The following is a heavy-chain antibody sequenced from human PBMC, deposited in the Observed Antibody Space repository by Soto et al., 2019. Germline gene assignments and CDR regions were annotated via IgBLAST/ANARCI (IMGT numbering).Heavy chain of an antibody. J-gene: IGHJ5*02. V-gene: IGHV4-59*01. D-gene: IGHD6-25*01. CDR3: ARPHGGSSGWDNWFDP. Sequence: SETLSLTCTVSGGSISSYYWSWIRQPPGKGLEWIGYIYYSGSTNYNPSLKSRVTISVDTSRNQFSLKLSSVTAADTAVYYCARPHGGSSGWDNWFDPWGQGTLVTVSS. CDR2: IYYSGST. CDR1: GGSISSYY.